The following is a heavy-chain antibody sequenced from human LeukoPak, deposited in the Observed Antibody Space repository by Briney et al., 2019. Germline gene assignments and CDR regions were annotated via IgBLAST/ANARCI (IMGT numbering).Heavy chain of an antibody. D-gene: IGHD2-21*02. J-gene: IGHJ6*04. V-gene: IGHV3-7*03. Sequence: PGGSLRLSCAASGFTFSSYWMSWVRQAPGKGLEWVANIKQDGSEKYYVDSVKGRFTISRDNAKNSLYLQMNSLRAEDTAVYYCARGASRGGDGYYYGMDVWGKGTTVTVSS. CDR1: GFTFSSYW. CDR3: ARGASRGGDGYYYGMDV. CDR2: IKQDGSEK.